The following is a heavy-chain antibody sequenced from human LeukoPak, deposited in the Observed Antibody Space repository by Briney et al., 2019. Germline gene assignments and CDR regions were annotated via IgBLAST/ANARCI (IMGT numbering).Heavy chain of an antibody. Sequence: PGGSLRLSCEASGFTFSSYAMSWVRQAPGKGLEWVSGISSSGVYTYSADSVKGRFTISRDNSKNTLYLQINNLRAEDTAIYFCAKDWDSGSYFADYWGQGTLVTVSS. CDR2: ISSSGVYT. CDR1: GFTFSSYA. V-gene: IGHV3-23*01. D-gene: IGHD1-26*01. J-gene: IGHJ4*02. CDR3: AKDWDSGSYFADY.